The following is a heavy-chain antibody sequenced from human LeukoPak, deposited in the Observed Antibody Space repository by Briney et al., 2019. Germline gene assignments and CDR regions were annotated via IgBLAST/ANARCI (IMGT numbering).Heavy chain of an antibody. J-gene: IGHJ4*02. CDR2: IWYDGSNK. V-gene: IGHV3-33*06. CDR3: AKDQEDGNYTFDY. Sequence: GGSLRLSCAASGFTFSSYGMHWVRQAPGKGLEWVAVIWYDGSNKYYADSVKGRFTISRDNSKNTLYLQMNSLRAEDTAVYYCAKDQEDGNYTFDYWGQGTLVTVSS. D-gene: IGHD4-17*01. CDR1: GFTFSSYG.